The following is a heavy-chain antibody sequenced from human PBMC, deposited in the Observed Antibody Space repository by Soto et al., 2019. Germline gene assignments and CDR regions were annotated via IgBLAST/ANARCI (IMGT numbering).Heavy chain of an antibody. J-gene: IGHJ4*02. Sequence: QVRLVESGGGLVKPGGSLRLSCAASGFSFNVYWMAWVRQAPGKGLELVSTIENFYMNTYYADSVKGRFTITRDNANGLIYLQMDSLRTDDTGVYYCARENWCKGDYWGPGAVVTVSS. CDR2: IENFYMNT. CDR1: GFSFNVYW. CDR3: ARENWCKGDY. D-gene: IGHD2-8*01. V-gene: IGHV3-11*01.